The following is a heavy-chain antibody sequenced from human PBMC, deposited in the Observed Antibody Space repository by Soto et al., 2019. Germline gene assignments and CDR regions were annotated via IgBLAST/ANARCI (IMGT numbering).Heavy chain of an antibody. D-gene: IGHD5-12*01. Sequence: QLQLQESGSGLVKPSQTLSLTCAVSGGSISSGGYSWSWIRQPPGQGLEWIGYIYHSGSTYYNPSLQTRITISVDRSKNQFSPEVSSVPAAATAVYYRAAGGGLPRYYWGQGTLVTVSS. CDR3: AAGGGLPRYY. V-gene: IGHV4-30-2*01. CDR1: GGSISSGGYS. CDR2: IYHSGST. J-gene: IGHJ4*02.